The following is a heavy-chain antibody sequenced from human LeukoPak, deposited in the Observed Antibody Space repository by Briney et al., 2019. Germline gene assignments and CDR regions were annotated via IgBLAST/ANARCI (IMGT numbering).Heavy chain of an antibody. V-gene: IGHV3-30*18. J-gene: IGHJ6*02. CDR2: ISYDGSNK. Sequence: GGSLRLSCAASGFTFSTYGMHWVRQAPGKGLECVAVISYDGSNKYYADSVKGRFTISRDNSKNTLYLQMNSLRAEDTALYYCAKDPCSSTSCYAYNFYYYGMDVWGQGTTVTVSS. D-gene: IGHD2-2*01. CDR3: AKDPCSSTSCYAYNFYYYGMDV. CDR1: GFTFSTYG.